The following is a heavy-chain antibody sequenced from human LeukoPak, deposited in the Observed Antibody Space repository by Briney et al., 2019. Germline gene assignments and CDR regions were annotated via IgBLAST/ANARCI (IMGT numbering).Heavy chain of an antibody. D-gene: IGHD6-19*01. J-gene: IGHJ4*02. V-gene: IGHV1-18*01. CDR2: ISAYNGNT. CDR1: GYTFTSYG. Sequence: ASVKVSCKASGYTFTSYGISWVRQAPGQGLEWMGWISAYNGNTNYAQKLQGRVTMTTDTSTSTAYIELRSLRSDDTAVYYCARDSRRSGWTNFDYWGQGTLVTVSS. CDR3: ARDSRRSGWTNFDY.